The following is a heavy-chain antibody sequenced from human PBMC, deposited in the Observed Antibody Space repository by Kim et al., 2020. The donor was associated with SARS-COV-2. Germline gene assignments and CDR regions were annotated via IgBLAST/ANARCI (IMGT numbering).Heavy chain of an antibody. Sequence: GGSLRLSCAASGFIFSDSGMHWVRQASGKGLEWVGRIRSKANSYATAYAASVRGRFTISRDDSKNTAYLQMNSLKTEDTAVYYCTRSSTTYYYDSSGYYFDGFDSWGQGTMVTVSS. J-gene: IGHJ3*02. CDR1: GFIFSDSG. CDR3: TRSSTTYYYDSSGYYFDGFDS. D-gene: IGHD3-22*01. CDR2: IRSKANSYAT. V-gene: IGHV3-73*01.